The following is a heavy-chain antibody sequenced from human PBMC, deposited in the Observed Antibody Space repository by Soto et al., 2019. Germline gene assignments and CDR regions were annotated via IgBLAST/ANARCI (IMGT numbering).Heavy chain of an antibody. CDR1: GYTFTHSY. V-gene: IGHV1-46*01. J-gene: IGHJ4*02. CDR3: ATSVNSAMAFDY. CDR2: INPNGGIT. Sequence: ASVKVSCKASGYTFTHSYIHWLRQAPGQGLEWMGIINPNGGITTYAQKFRAGFSMTRDTSTSTVYLELSSLRSEDSAVYYCATSVNSAMAFDYWGQGTLVTVSS. D-gene: IGHD5-18*01.